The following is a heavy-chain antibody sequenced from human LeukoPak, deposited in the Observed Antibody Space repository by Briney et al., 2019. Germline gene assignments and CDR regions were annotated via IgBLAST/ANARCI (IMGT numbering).Heavy chain of an antibody. J-gene: IGHJ6*03. CDR1: GGSISDYY. Sequence: SETLSLTCTVSGGSISDYYWNWIRQPPGRGLEWVGYIYYSGSTTYNPSLKSRLTMSVDTAKNQFSLKLRSVTAADTAVYYCARGDFCSSTNCYLRPMDVWGKGTTVTVSS. D-gene: IGHD2-2*01. V-gene: IGHV4-59*01. CDR3: ARGDFCSSTNCYLRPMDV. CDR2: IYYSGST.